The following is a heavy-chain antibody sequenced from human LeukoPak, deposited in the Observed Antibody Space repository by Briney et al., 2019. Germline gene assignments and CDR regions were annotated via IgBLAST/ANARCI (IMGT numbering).Heavy chain of an antibody. Sequence: SETLSLTSALYGGSFSVYYSSAVREPPGKGLEWIGEINHSGSTNYNPSLKSRVTISVDTSKNQFSLKLSSVTAADTAVYYCARSYGGNPQDYWGQGTLVTVSS. CDR2: INHSGST. V-gene: IGHV4-34*01. CDR1: GGSFSVYY. CDR3: ARSYGGNPQDY. J-gene: IGHJ4*02. D-gene: IGHD4-23*01.